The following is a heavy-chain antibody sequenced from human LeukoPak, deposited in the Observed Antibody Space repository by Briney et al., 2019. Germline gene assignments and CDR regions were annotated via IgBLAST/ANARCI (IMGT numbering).Heavy chain of an antibody. CDR3: AKDIGRLGELSPHFDY. D-gene: IGHD3-16*02. Sequence: GGSLRLSCAASGFTFDDYAMHWVRQAPGKGLEWVSGISWNSGSIGYADSVKGRFTISRDNAKNSLYLQMNSLRAEDIALYYCAKDIGRLGELSPHFDYWGQGTLVTVSS. CDR2: ISWNSGSI. CDR1: GFTFDDYA. J-gene: IGHJ4*02. V-gene: IGHV3-9*03.